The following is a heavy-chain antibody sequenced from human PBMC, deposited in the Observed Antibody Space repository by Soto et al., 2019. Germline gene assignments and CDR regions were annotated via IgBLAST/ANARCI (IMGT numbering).Heavy chain of an antibody. V-gene: IGHV3-48*01. CDR3: AHFDWFIDY. D-gene: IGHD3-9*01. Sequence: GGSLRLSCAASGFTFSSYSMNWVRQAPGKGLEWVSYIGSSSGAIFYADSVKGRFTISRDNAKNTLYLQMNSLRAEDTAVYYCAHFDWFIDYWGQGTLVTVSS. CDR2: IGSSSGAI. J-gene: IGHJ4*02. CDR1: GFTFSSYS.